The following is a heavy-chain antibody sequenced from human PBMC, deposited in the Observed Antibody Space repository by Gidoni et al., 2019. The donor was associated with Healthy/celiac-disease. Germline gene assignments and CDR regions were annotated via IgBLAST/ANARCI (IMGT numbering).Heavy chain of an antibody. CDR1: GYLFTSSW. D-gene: IGHD3-22*01. V-gene: IGHV5-51*03. J-gene: IGHJ3*02. CDR3: ARRPLYYEDPRYDAFDI. Sequence: EVQLVQSGAEVKKPGESLTISCKGPGYLFTSSWIGWVRQMPGKGLEWMGIIYPGDSDTRYSPSFQGQVTISADKSISTAYLQWSSLKASDTAMYYCARRPLYYEDPRYDAFDIWGQGTMVTVSS. CDR2: IYPGDSDT.